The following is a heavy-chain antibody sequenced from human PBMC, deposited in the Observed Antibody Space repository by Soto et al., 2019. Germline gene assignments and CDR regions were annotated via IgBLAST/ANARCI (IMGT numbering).Heavy chain of an antibody. CDR2: IYHSGST. Sequence: TSETLSLTCAVSGGSISSSNWWSWVRQPPGKGLEWIGEIYHSGSTNYNPSLKSRVTISVDKSKNQFSLKLSSVTAADTAVYYCARARGIAVAGSLSNYDHGMDVWGQGTTVTVS. CDR3: ARARGIAVAGSLSNYDHGMDV. D-gene: IGHD6-19*01. V-gene: IGHV4-4*02. CDR1: GGSISSSNW. J-gene: IGHJ6*02.